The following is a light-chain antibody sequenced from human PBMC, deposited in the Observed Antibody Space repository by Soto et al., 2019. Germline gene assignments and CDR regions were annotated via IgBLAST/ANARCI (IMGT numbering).Light chain of an antibody. CDR2: DAS. CDR1: QSVSSY. CDR3: QEYNTYSFS. V-gene: IGKV3-11*01. J-gene: IGKJ3*01. Sequence: EIVLTQSPATQSLPPGERPTLSCRASQSVSSYLAWYQQKPGQAPRLLIYDASNRATGIPARFSGSGSGTDFTLTISSLQPDDFATYYCQEYNTYSFSFGPGTKVDIK.